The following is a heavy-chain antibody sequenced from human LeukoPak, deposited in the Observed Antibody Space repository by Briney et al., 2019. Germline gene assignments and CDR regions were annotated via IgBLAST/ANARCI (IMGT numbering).Heavy chain of an antibody. CDR2: IYYNGDT. D-gene: IGHD1-26*01. CDR1: GGSITSFY. CDR3: ARAQYSGGCFDY. V-gene: IGHV4-59*01. J-gene: IGHJ4*02. Sequence: SETLSLTCTVSGGSITSFYCDWIRQSPGKGLEWIGSIYYNGDTNYNPSLKRRVSISRDTSKTHFSLPLSPLCPADTSVYYCARAQYSGGCFDYWGQGALVTVSS.